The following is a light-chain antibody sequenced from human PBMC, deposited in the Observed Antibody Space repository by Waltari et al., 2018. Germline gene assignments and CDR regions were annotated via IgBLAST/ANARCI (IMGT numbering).Light chain of an antibody. CDR3: SSYAGGNIV. V-gene: IGLV2-8*01. CDR1: SSDVGTYNF. Sequence: QSALTQPPSASGYPGQSVTISCTGTSSDVGTYNFVSWYQQHQGKAPKLIIFDVSERPSGVPVLFSGSKSGNTASLTFSGLQAGDEADYYCSSYAGGNIVLVTGTKVTVL. CDR2: DVS. J-gene: IGLJ1*01.